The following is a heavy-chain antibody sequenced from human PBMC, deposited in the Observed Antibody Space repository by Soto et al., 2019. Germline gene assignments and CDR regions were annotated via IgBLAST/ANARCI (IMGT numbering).Heavy chain of an antibody. V-gene: IGHV3-30*18. CDR1: GFTFSSYG. D-gene: IGHD6-6*01. Sequence: QVQLVESGGGVVQPGRSLRLSCAASGFTFSSYGMHWVRQAPGKGLEWVAVISYDGSKKYYADSVKGRFTISRDNSKNPQYLRMNGLRAHETAVYYCAKDPYSCWARRFDYLGQRTLVTLSS. CDR3: AKDPYSCWARRFDY. J-gene: IGHJ4*02. CDR2: ISYDGSKK.